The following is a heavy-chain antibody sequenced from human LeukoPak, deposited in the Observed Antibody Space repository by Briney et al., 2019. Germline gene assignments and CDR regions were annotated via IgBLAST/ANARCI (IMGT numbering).Heavy chain of an antibody. V-gene: IGHV3-53*05. CDR1: GFTVSSNY. Sequence: PGGSLRLSCAASGFTVSSNYMSWVRQAPGKGLEWVSVIYGGGSTYYSDSVKGRFTISRDNSKNTLYLQMNSLRAEDTAVYYCARDGITMIVVAHDAFDIWGQGTMVTVSS. D-gene: IGHD3-22*01. CDR2: IYGGGST. CDR3: ARDGITMIVVAHDAFDI. J-gene: IGHJ3*02.